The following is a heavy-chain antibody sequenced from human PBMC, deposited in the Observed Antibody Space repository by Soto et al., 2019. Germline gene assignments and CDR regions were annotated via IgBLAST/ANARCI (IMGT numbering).Heavy chain of an antibody. CDR2: ITSGGGTT. Sequence: EVQLLESGGGLVQPGGSLRLSCSASGFTFSSYAMGWVRQTPGKGLEWVSAITSGGGTTYYADSVKGRFTISRDNSKNTLYLQMNSLRDEDTGVYYCARDKGEYSGYDSFDYWGQGTLVTVSS. J-gene: IGHJ4*02. CDR1: GFTFSSYA. CDR3: ARDKGEYSGYDSFDY. D-gene: IGHD5-12*01. V-gene: IGHV3-23*01.